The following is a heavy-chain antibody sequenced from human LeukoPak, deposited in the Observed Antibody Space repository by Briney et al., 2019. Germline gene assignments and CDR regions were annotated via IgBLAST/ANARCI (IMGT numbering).Heavy chain of an antibody. CDR1: GFTFSGYW. CDR3: VRDCGFHTFDY. CDR2: IKADGSEK. D-gene: IGHD2-21*01. Sequence: GGSLRLSCAASGFTFSGYWMTWVRQAPGKGLEYVVNIKADGSEKYYVDSVKGRFTISRDNTKNSLYLQMSSLRGDDTAVYYCVRDCGFHTFDYWGQGTLVTVSS. J-gene: IGHJ4*02. V-gene: IGHV3-7*05.